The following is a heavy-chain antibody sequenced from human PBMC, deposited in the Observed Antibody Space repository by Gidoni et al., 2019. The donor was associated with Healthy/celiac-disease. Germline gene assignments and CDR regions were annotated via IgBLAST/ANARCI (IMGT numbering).Heavy chain of an antibody. D-gene: IGHD6-6*01. V-gene: IGHV4-59*01. Sequence: QVQLQESGPGLVKPSETLSLTCTVSGGSMSYYWSLIRQPPGKGLEWIGYIYYSGSTNYNPSLQSRVTISVDTSKNQFSLKMRSVTAADTAVYYCARYRAYSSSIDYWGQGTLVTVSS. J-gene: IGHJ4*02. CDR2: IYYSGST. CDR1: GGSMSYY. CDR3: ARYRAYSSSIDY.